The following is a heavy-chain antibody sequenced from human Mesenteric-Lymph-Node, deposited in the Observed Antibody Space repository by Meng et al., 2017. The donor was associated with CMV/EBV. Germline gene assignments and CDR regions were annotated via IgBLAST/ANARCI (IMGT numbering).Heavy chain of an antibody. CDR1: GYTFTNYG. CDR3: ARGQSTVVNDY. CDR2: ISGYNGNT. V-gene: IGHV1-18*01. Sequence: ASVKVSCKASGYTFTNYGISWVRQAPGQGLEWMGWISGYNGNTNYAQKLQGRVTTTTDTSTSTAYMELRSLRSDDTAVYYCARGQSTVVNDYWGQGTLVTVSS. D-gene: IGHD4-23*01. J-gene: IGHJ4*02.